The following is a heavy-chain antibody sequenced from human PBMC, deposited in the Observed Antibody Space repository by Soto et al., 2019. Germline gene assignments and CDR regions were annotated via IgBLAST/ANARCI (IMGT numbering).Heavy chain of an antibody. CDR2: INSDGSRT. V-gene: IGHV3-74*01. CDR1: GFTFSSYW. D-gene: IGHD5-18*01. CDR3: ARVDGGEVDVNGYRVRH. J-gene: IGHJ1*01. Sequence: EVQLVESGGGLVQPGGSLRLSCAASGFTFSSYWMHWVRQAPGKGLVWVSRINSDGSRTSYADSAKGRFTITRDNAKNRLMLQMNRLRAENTVLYYGARVDGGEVDVNGYRVRHWGQGTLVTVSS.